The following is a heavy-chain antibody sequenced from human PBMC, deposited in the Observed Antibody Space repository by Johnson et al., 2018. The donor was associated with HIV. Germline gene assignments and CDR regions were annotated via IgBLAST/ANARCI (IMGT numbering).Heavy chain of an antibody. Sequence: VQLVESGGGLVQPGRSLRLSCAASGFSFDDYAMHWVRQVPGKGLEWVSAIYSGGSTYYTDSVKGRFTVSRDSSKNKLYLQMNSLRAEDTAVYYCARDRGGVAAAKGDHDAFDIWGQGTMVTVSS. CDR1: GFSFDDYA. CDR3: ARDRGGVAAAKGDHDAFDI. J-gene: IGHJ3*02. CDR2: IYSGGST. V-gene: IGHV3-66*01. D-gene: IGHD6-13*01.